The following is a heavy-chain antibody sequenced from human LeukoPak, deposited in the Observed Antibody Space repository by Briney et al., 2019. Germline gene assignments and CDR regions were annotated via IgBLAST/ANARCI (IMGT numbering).Heavy chain of an antibody. V-gene: IGHV1-8*01. Sequence: ASVKVSCKASGYTFTSYDINWVRQATGQGLEWMGWMNPNSGNTGYAQKFLGRVTMTRNTSISTAYMELSSLRSEDTAVYYCAREGSRGPAANFDYWGQGTLVTVSS. D-gene: IGHD2-2*01. CDR2: MNPNSGNT. CDR3: AREGSRGPAANFDY. CDR1: GYTFTSYD. J-gene: IGHJ4*02.